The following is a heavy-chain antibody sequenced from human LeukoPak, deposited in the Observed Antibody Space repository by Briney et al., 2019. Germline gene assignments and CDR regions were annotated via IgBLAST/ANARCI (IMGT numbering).Heavy chain of an antibody. Sequence: GGSLRLSCVASGFTSSTYWMHWVRQAPGKGLVWVSRISYDGSSTNYADSVKGRFSISRDNAKNTVYLQMNSLRAEDTAVYYCAREAAVAGIYFDSWGQGTLVTVSS. J-gene: IGHJ4*02. CDR2: ISYDGSST. CDR1: GFTSSTYW. CDR3: AREAAVAGIYFDS. D-gene: IGHD6-19*01. V-gene: IGHV3-74*01.